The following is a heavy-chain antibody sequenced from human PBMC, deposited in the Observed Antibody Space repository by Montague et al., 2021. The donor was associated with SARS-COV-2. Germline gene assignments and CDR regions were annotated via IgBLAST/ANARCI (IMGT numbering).Heavy chain of an antibody. CDR1: GGSITSSRYY. Sequence: SETLSLTCTVSGGSITSSRYYWGWIRQPPGKGLEWIGSIHYSEATYYNPSLKSRLTISVDTSKNHFSLKLTSVTASDSAVYYCARPIHDNSPDRAFDVWGQGTMVTVSS. D-gene: IGHD3-22*01. CDR2: IHYSEAT. J-gene: IGHJ3*01. V-gene: IGHV4-39*02. CDR3: ARPIHDNSPDRAFDV.